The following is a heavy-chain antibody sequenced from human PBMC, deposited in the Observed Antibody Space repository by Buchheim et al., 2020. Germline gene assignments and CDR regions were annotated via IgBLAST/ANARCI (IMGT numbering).Heavy chain of an antibody. CDR2: IYYSGST. J-gene: IGHJ4*02. Sequence: QVQLQESGPGLVKPSETLSLTCTVSGGSISSYYWSWIRQPPGKGLEWIGYIYYSGSTNYNPSPKSRVTISVDTSKNQSPLMLGSVTAADTAVYYCARRDGDLSPDYWGQGTL. D-gene: IGHD3-10*01. V-gene: IGHV4-59*08. CDR1: GGSISSYY. CDR3: ARRDGDLSPDY.